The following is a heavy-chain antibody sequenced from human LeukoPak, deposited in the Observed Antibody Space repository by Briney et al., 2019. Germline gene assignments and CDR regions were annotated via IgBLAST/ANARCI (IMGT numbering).Heavy chain of an antibody. CDR3: ARGGDYYDSQPFTYGMDV. D-gene: IGHD3-22*01. CDR1: GGSISSYY. V-gene: IGHV4-59*01. Sequence: SETLSLTCTVSGGSISSYYWSWIRQPPGKGLEWIGYIYYSGSTNYNPSLKSRVTISVDTSKNQFSLKLSSVTAADTAVYYCARGGDYYDSQPFTYGMDVWGQGTTVTVSS. J-gene: IGHJ6*02. CDR2: IYYSGST.